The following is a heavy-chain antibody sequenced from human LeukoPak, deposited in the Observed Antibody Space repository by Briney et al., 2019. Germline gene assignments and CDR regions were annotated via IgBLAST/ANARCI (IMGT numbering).Heavy chain of an antibody. J-gene: IGHJ6*03. Sequence: PGGSLRLSCAASGFTFSSYGMQWVRQAPGKGLEWVAVIWYDGSNKYYADSVKGRFTISRDNSKNTLYLQMNSLRAEDTAVYYCAKPRTTTYYYYYMDVWGKGTTVTVSS. CDR1: GFTFSSYG. CDR2: IWYDGSNK. V-gene: IGHV3-33*06. D-gene: IGHD1-1*01. CDR3: AKPRTTTYYYYYMDV.